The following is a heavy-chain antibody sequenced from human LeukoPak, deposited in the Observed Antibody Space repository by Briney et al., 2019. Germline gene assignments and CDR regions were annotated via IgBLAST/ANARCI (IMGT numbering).Heavy chain of an antibody. D-gene: IGHD2-15*01. J-gene: IGHJ4*02. CDR3: VKDLSRVVVAAPYFDY. Sequence: GGSLRLSCSASGFXFTSYAMHWVXXAXXXXLEXVSGISSNGGSTYYADSVXGRFTIARDNSKNTLYLQMSSLRPEDTAVYYCVKDLSRVVVAAPYFDYWGQGTLVTVSS. CDR1: GFXFTSYA. CDR2: ISSNGGST. V-gene: IGHV3-64D*06.